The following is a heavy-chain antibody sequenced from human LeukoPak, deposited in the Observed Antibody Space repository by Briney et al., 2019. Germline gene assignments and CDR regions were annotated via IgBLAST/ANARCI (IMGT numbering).Heavy chain of an antibody. J-gene: IGHJ3*02. CDR1: GGSISSYY. CDR3: ARGGTAVIAPYAFDI. Sequence: SETLSLTCTVSGGSISSYYWSCIRQPPGNGLEWIGYIYYSGSTNCNPSVKSRVAMSVDTSKKQFSLKLSSLTAADTAVYYCARGGTAVIAPYAFDIWGQGSMVTVSS. V-gene: IGHV4-59*01. D-gene: IGHD4-23*01. CDR2: IYYSGST.